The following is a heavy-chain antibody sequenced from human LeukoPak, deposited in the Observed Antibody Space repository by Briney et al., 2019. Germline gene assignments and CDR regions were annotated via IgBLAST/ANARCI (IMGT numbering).Heavy chain of an antibody. CDR2: IDPSSGNT. Sequence: ASVKVSCKASGYALANYYMSWVRQAPGQGPEWMGAIDPSSGNTQFAPKFEGRVTVTTDTSTSTVYMEMSSLRSDDTAMYYCATYPGPTIQGSFDYWGQGTLVTVSS. CDR3: ATYPGPTIQGSFDY. D-gene: IGHD5-18*01. V-gene: IGHV1-46*01. J-gene: IGHJ4*02. CDR1: GYALANYY.